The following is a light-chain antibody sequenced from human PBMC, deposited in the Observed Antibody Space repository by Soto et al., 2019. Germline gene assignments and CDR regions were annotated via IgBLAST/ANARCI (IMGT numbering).Light chain of an antibody. CDR1: QTISDF. Sequence: DIQMTQSPSTLSASVGDRVTITCRASQTISDFLAWYQHKPGEAPKLLIAEASRLESGVPSRFSGSGSGTEFTLTISSLQPDDFATYYCQQLWTFGQGTKVDIK. CDR2: EAS. CDR3: QQLWT. J-gene: IGKJ1*01. V-gene: IGKV1-5*01.